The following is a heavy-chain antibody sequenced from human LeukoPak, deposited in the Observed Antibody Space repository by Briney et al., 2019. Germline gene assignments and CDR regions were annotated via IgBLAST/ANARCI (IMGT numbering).Heavy chain of an antibody. CDR3: ARVPGDYIDY. CDR1: GGSFSGYY. V-gene: IGHV4-34*01. Sequence: SETLSLTCAVYGGSFSGYYWSWIRQPPGKGLEWIGEINHSGSTNYNPSLKRRVTISVDTSKNQFSLKLSSVTAADTAVYYCARVPGDYIDYWGQGTLVTVSS. J-gene: IGHJ4*02. CDR2: INHSGST.